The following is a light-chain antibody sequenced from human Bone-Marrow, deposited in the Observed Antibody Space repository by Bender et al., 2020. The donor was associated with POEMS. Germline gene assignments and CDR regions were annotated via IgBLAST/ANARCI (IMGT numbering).Light chain of an antibody. CDR2: LNSDGSH. CDR3: QTWDTAIQV. Sequence: QLVLTQSPSASASLGASVKLTCTLSSGHSNYAIAWHQQQPNKGPRYLMKLNSDGSHSKGDGIPDRFSGSSSGAERYLTISSLQSEDEAYYYCQTWDTAIQVFGGGTKLTVL. CDR1: SGHSNYA. V-gene: IGLV4-69*01. J-gene: IGLJ3*02.